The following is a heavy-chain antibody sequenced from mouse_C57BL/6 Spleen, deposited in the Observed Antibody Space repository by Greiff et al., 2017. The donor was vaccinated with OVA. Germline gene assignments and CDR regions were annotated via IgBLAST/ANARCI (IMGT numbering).Heavy chain of an antibody. D-gene: IGHD4-1*02. CDR2: IDPSDSYT. CDR3: APQLGRDYFDY. V-gene: IGHV1-50*01. CDR1: GYTFTSYW. Sequence: QVQLKQPGAELVKPGASVKLSCKASGYTFTSYWMQWVKQRPGQGLEWIGEIDPSDSYTNYNQKFKGKATLTVDTSSSTAYMQLSSLTSEDSAVYYCAPQLGRDYFDYWGQGTTLTVSS. J-gene: IGHJ2*01.